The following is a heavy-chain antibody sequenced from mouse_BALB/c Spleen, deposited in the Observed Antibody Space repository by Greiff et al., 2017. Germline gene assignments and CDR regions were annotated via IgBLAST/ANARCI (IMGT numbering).Heavy chain of an antibody. CDR3: ARSGGNYGRFAY. J-gene: IGHJ3*01. CDR1: GYTFTDYA. CDR2: ISTYYGDA. D-gene: IGHD2-1*01. V-gene: IGHV1S137*01. Sequence: VQLQQSGAELVRPGVSVKISCKGSGYTFTDYAMHWVKQSHAKSLEWIGVISTYYGDASYNQKFKGKATMTVDKSSSTAYMELARLTSEDSAIYYCARSGGNYGRFAYWGQGTLVTVSA.